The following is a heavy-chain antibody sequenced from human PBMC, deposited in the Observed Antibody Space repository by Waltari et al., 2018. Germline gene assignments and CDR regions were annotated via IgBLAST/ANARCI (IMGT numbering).Heavy chain of an antibody. J-gene: IGHJ4*02. D-gene: IGHD3-16*01. CDR1: GFSLSTSGVG. Sequence: QITLKESGPTLVKPTQTLTLPCTFSGFSLSTSGVGVGWIRQPPGKALEWLALIYWNDDKRYSPSLKSRLTITKDTSKNQVVLTMTNMDPVDTATYYCAHTDFMITFGGVRYWGQGTLVTVSS. CDR2: IYWNDDK. CDR3: AHTDFMITFGGVRY. V-gene: IGHV2-5*01.